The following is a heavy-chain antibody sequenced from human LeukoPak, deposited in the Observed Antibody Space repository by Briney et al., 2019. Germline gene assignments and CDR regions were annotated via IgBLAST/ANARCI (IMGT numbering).Heavy chain of an antibody. CDR3: ARDTYDFWSGSQYYYYGMDV. J-gene: IGHJ6*02. D-gene: IGHD3-3*01. CDR2: ISYDGSNK. CDR1: GFTFSSYA. Sequence: GGSLRLSCAASGFTFSSYAVHWVRQAPGKGLEWVAVISYDGSNKYYADSVKGRFTISRDNSKNTLYLQMNSLRAEDTAVYYCARDTYDFWSGSQYYYYGMDVWGQGTTVTVSS. V-gene: IGHV3-30-3*01.